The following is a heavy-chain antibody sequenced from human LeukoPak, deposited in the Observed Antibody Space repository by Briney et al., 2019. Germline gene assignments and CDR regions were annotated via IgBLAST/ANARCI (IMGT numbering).Heavy chain of an antibody. CDR2: IKRDGSDK. D-gene: IGHD1-26*01. Sequence: GGSLSLSCAVSGLSLRPYWTSWVRQAPGEGLEWVASIKRDGSDKYYVASVKGRFTISSNNANNSLYLQMNSLRAEDTAVYYCARDRWELMSWFDPWGQGTLVTVSS. J-gene: IGHJ5*02. CDR1: GLSLRPYW. CDR3: ARDRWELMSWFDP. V-gene: IGHV3-7*01.